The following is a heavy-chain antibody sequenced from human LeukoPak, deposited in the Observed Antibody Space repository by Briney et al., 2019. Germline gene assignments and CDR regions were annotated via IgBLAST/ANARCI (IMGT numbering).Heavy chain of an antibody. CDR3: AKDRGSGSYPPY. Sequence: GGSLRLSCAVSGFTFSNFGMSWVRQAPGKGLEWVSSISGSDGRTWYADSVKGRFTISRDNSKNTLFLQMNSLRAEDTAVYYCAKDRGSGSYPPYWGQGTLVTVSS. CDR2: ISGSDGRT. V-gene: IGHV3-23*01. J-gene: IGHJ4*02. D-gene: IGHD3-10*01. CDR1: GFTFSNFG.